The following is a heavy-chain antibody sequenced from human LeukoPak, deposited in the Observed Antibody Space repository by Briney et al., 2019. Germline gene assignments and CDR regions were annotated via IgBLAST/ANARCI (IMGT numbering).Heavy chain of an antibody. Sequence: GGSLRLSCAASEFTFSSYGMHWVRQAPGKGLEWVAVIWSDGGNKFYADSVKGRLTISRDNSKNTLYLQMNSLRAEDTAVYYCARGYYDSSAYLFDYWGQGTLVTVSS. CDR1: EFTFSSYG. CDR2: IWSDGGNK. V-gene: IGHV3-33*01. J-gene: IGHJ4*02. CDR3: ARGYYDSSAYLFDY. D-gene: IGHD3-22*01.